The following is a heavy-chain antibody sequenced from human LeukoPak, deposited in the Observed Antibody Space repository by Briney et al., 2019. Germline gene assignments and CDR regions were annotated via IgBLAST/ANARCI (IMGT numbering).Heavy chain of an antibody. V-gene: IGHV3-23*01. CDR2: ISGSGGST. D-gene: IGHD3-3*01. CDR3: AKGGTIFGVVMSYYMDV. Sequence: GGSLRLSCAASGFTFSGYAMSWVRQAPGKGLEWVSAISGSGGSTYYADSVKGRFTISRDNSKNTLYLQMNSLRAEDTAVYYCAKGGTIFGVVMSYYMDVWGKGTTVTVSS. CDR1: GFTFSGYA. J-gene: IGHJ6*03.